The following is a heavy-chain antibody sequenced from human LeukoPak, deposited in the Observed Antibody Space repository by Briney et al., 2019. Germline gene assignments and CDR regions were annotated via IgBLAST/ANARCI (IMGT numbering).Heavy chain of an antibody. CDR2: INPNSGGT. Sequence: ASVKVSCKASGYTLTGYCMHWVRQAPGQGLEWMGWINPNSGGTNYAQKFQGRVTMTRDTSISTAYMELSRLRSDDTAVYYCARVYGPYSGYLWWGQGTLVTVSS. D-gene: IGHD5-12*01. J-gene: IGHJ4*02. CDR1: GYTLTGYC. V-gene: IGHV1-2*02. CDR3: ARVYGPYSGYLW.